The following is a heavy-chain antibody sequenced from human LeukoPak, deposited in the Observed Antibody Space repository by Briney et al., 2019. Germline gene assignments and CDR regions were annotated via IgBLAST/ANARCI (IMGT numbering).Heavy chain of an antibody. Sequence: GGSLRLSCAASGFTFSSYAMHWVRQAPGKGLEWVAVISYDGSNKYYADSVKGRFTISRDNSKNTLYLQMNSLRAEDTAVYYCARVQSSSWQRRGYFDYWGQGTLVTVSS. V-gene: IGHV3-30-3*01. D-gene: IGHD6-13*01. CDR1: GFTFSSYA. CDR3: ARVQSSSWQRRGYFDY. J-gene: IGHJ4*02. CDR2: ISYDGSNK.